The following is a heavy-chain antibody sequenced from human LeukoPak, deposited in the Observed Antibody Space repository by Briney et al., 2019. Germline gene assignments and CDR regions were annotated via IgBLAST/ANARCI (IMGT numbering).Heavy chain of an antibody. CDR1: GFSFSSHS. CDR3: ARGSGSSAWLIDY. Sequence: GGSLRLSCAASGFSFSSHSMNWVRQAPGEGLEWVSIITSSSTYIDYADSVRGRFTISRDDAKNSLFLQMNSLRAEDTALYYCARGSGSSAWLIDYWGQGALVTVS. D-gene: IGHD1-26*01. V-gene: IGHV3-21*01. CDR2: ITSSSTYI. J-gene: IGHJ4*02.